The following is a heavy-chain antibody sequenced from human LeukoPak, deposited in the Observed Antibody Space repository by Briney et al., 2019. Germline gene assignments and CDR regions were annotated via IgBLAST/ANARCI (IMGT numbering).Heavy chain of an antibody. CDR2: ISYDGSNK. J-gene: IGHJ4*02. Sequence: PGGSLRLSCAASGFTFSSYGMHWVRQAPGKGLEWVAVISYDGSNKYYADSVKGRFTISRDNSKNTLYLQMNSLRAEDTAVYYCAKDLGAAVAGYWGQGTLVTVSS. CDR3: AKDLGAAVAGY. V-gene: IGHV3-30*18. D-gene: IGHD6-19*01. CDR1: GFTFSSYG.